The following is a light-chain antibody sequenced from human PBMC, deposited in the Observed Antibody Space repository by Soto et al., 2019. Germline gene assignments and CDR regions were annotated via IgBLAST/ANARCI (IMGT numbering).Light chain of an antibody. J-gene: IGKJ4*01. CDR3: QQSYSTPLT. CDR2: AAS. CDR1: RSISTY. V-gene: IGKV1-39*01. Sequence: DLQMTQSPSSLSASVGARVAITCRASRSISTYLNWYQQKPGKAPKPLIYAASSLQSGVQSRFSGSGSGTDFTLTISSLHPEDFATYFCQQSYSTPLTFGGGTKVQIK.